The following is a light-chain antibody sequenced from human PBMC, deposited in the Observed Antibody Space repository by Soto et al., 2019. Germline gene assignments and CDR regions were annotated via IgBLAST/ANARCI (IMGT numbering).Light chain of an antibody. J-gene: IGKJ4*01. CDR3: LQDSNYPLT. CDR2: DAT. CDR1: QSISSY. V-gene: IGKV1-39*01. Sequence: DIQMTQYPSSLSASVGDRITITCRASQSISSYLNWYQHKPGKAPKLLIHDATSLESGVPSRFSGSGSGTEFTLTISSLQPEDFATYYYLQDSNYPLTFGGGTKVDIK.